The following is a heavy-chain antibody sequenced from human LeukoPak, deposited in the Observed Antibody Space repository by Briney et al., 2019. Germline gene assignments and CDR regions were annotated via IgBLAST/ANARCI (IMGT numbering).Heavy chain of an antibody. V-gene: IGHV3-30-3*01. CDR2: ISSDGDNR. Sequence: GGSLRLSCAASGFTFSKFAIHWVRQAPGKGLQWVAVISSDGDNRYYADSVEGRFTISRDNSRNTLFLQMNSLRAEDTAVYYCAKDFPRYGDYPNYWGQGTLVTVSS. D-gene: IGHD4-17*01. CDR3: AKDFPRYGDYPNY. CDR1: GFTFSKFA. J-gene: IGHJ4*02.